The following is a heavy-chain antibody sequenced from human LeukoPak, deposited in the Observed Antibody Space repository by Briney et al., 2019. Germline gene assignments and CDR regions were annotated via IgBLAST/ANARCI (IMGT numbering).Heavy chain of an antibody. CDR2: INPDGTIA. D-gene: IGHD2-15*01. J-gene: IGHJ4*02. Sequence: GGSLRLSCAASGFTFSSYWSHWVRHAPGEGLVWVSQINPDGTIATYADSVKGRFTISRDNSKNTLYLQINSLKAEDTAVYYCARGCSATRCPADSWGQGSLVTVSS. CDR3: ARGCSATRCPADS. V-gene: IGHV3-74*01. CDR1: GFTFSSYW.